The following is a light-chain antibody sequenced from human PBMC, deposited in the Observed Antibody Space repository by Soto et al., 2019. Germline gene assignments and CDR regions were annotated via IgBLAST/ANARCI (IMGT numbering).Light chain of an antibody. Sequence: EIVFTQSPGNLSLSPGERATLSCRASQSVSNNYLAWYQQKHGQAPRLVIYGASNRETGIPVRFSGSGSGTDFTLTISSLEPEDSAIYYCQQRSNWTPTFGQGTKVDIK. CDR2: GAS. J-gene: IGKJ1*01. V-gene: IGKV3-11*01. CDR1: QSVSNNY. CDR3: QQRSNWTPT.